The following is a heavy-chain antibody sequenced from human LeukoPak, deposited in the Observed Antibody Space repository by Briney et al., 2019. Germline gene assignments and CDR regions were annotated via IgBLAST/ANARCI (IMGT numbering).Heavy chain of an antibody. Sequence: VASVKVSCKASGYTFTSYDINWVRQATGQGLEWMGWMNPNSGNTGYEQKFQGRVTMTRNTSISTAYMELSSLRSEETAVYYCARAPLRYFDWLLDWGQGTLVTVSS. D-gene: IGHD3-9*01. J-gene: IGHJ4*02. CDR2: MNPNSGNT. V-gene: IGHV1-8*01. CDR3: ARAPLRYFDWLLD. CDR1: GYTFTSYD.